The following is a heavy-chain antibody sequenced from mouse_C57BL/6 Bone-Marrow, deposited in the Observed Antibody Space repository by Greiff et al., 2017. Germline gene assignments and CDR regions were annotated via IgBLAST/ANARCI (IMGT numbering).Heavy chain of an antibody. J-gene: IGHJ2*01. Sequence: SGAELARPGASVKLSCKASGYTFTSYGISWVKQRTGQGLEWIGEIYPRSGNTYYNEKFKGKATLTADKSSSTAYMELRSLTSEDSAVYFCARGMGRLFFDYWGQGTTLTVSS. V-gene: IGHV1-81*01. CDR3: ARGMGRLFFDY. D-gene: IGHD4-1*01. CDR1: GYTFTSYG. CDR2: IYPRSGNT.